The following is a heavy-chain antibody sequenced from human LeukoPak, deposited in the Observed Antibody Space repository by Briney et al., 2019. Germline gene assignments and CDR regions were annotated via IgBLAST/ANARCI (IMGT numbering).Heavy chain of an antibody. CDR2: ISGSGST. Sequence: KPSQTLSLTCTVSGASSSSSLYYWSWIRQPAGRGLEWIGRISGSGSTNYNPSLKSRITISVHTSKNQFSLKLSSVTAADTAVYYCARDEGYRGYDFWSGYSSVDAFDIWGQGTMVTVSS. J-gene: IGHJ3*02. CDR1: GASSSSSLYY. D-gene: IGHD3-3*01. V-gene: IGHV4-61*02. CDR3: ARDEGYRGYDFWSGYSSVDAFDI.